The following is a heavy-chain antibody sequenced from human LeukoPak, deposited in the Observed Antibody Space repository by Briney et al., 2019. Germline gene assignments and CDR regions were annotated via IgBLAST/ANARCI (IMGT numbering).Heavy chain of an antibody. V-gene: IGHV1-2*02. Sequence: VASVKVSCKASGYTFTGYYMHWVRQAPGQGLEWMGWINPNSGGTNYAQKFQGRVTMTRDTSISTAYMELSRLRSDDTAVYYCARGSSAYTLHSNYWGQGTLVTVSS. D-gene: IGHD3-16*01. CDR2: INPNSGGT. CDR3: ARGSSAYTLHSNY. CDR1: GYTFTGYY. J-gene: IGHJ4*02.